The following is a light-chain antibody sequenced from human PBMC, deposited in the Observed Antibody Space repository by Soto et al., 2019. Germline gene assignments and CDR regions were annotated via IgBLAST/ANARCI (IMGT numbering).Light chain of an antibody. CDR3: QQYNSYSWT. J-gene: IGKJ1*01. CDR1: QAITNN. CDR2: KAS. V-gene: IGKV1-5*03. Sequence: DIHLTQSASSLSASVGDRVTITCGASQAITNNLAWYQQKPGNPPRLLIYKASSLESGVPSRFSGSGYGTEFNLTISSLQTDDFATYYCQQYNSYSWTFGQGTKVDIK.